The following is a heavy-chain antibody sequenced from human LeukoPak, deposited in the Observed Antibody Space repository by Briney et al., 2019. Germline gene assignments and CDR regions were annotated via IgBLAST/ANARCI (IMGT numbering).Heavy chain of an antibody. D-gene: IGHD5-24*01. CDR3: VKDKSGDGYNNYFDY. CDR1: GFTFDDYT. Sequence: GGSLRLSCAASGFTFDDYTMHWVRQAPGKGVEGVSLIGWTGGGTYYADSVKGRFTISRDNSKNSLSLQMNSLKTEDSAFYYCVKDKSGDGYNNYFDYWGQGTLVTVSS. CDR2: IGWTGGGT. J-gene: IGHJ4*02. V-gene: IGHV3-43*01.